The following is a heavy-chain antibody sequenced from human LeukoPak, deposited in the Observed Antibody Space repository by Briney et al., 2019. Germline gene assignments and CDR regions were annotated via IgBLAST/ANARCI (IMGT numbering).Heavy chain of an antibody. J-gene: IGHJ5*02. CDR3: AGSSAVAGTSWFDP. D-gene: IGHD6-19*01. V-gene: IGHV1-18*01. Sequence: ASVKVSCKASGYTFTSYGISWVRQAPGQGLEWMGWIGAYNGNTNYAQKLQGRVTMTTDTSTSTAYMELRSLRSDDTAVYYCAGSSAVAGTSWFDPWGQGTLVTVSS. CDR2: IGAYNGNT. CDR1: GYTFTSYG.